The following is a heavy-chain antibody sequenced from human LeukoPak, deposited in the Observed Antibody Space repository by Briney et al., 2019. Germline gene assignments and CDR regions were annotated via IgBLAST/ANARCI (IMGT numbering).Heavy chain of an antibody. J-gene: IGHJ4*02. CDR1: GASISPYY. V-gene: IGHV4-59*01. CDR3: ARGWRQWLGVFDS. D-gene: IGHD6-19*01. Sequence: PSETLSLTCTVSGASISPYYWSWIRQPPGKGLEWIGYIHYSGNINYNPSFESRVTISVDTSKNQFSLKLNSVTAADTAVYYCARGWRQWLGVFDSRGQGTLVTVSS. CDR2: IHYSGNI.